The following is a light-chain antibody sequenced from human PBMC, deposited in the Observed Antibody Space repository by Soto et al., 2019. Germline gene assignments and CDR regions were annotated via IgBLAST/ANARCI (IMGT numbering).Light chain of an antibody. CDR3: CAYAGSYTYV. J-gene: IGLJ1*01. CDR2: DVG. Sequence: QSVLTQPRSVSGSPGQSVTISCTGTSSDVGGYNYVSWYQQHPGKAPKLMIYDVGNRPSGVPDRFSGSKSGNTASLTISGLQAEDEAYYYCCAYAGSYTYVFGTGTKLTVL. CDR1: SSDVGGYNY. V-gene: IGLV2-11*01.